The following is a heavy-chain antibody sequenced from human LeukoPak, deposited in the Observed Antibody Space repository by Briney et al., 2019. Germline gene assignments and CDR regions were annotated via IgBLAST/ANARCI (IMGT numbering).Heavy chain of an antibody. V-gene: IGHV4-31*03. CDR3: AREMNDGDYALFDY. CDR2: IYYSGST. CDR1: GGSKSSGGYY. J-gene: IGHJ4*02. Sequence: SQTLPLTCTVSGGSKSSGGYYWSWIRQHPGKGLEWIGYIYYSGSTYYNPSLKSRITISVDTSKNQFSLKLSSVTAADTAVYYCAREMNDGDYALFDYWGQGTLVTVSS. D-gene: IGHD4-17*01.